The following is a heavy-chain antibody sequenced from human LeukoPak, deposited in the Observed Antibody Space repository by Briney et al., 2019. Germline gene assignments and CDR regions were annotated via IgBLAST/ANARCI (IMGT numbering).Heavy chain of an antibody. CDR2: INHSGST. V-gene: IGHV4-34*01. D-gene: IGHD3-22*01. CDR1: GGSFSGYY. J-gene: IGHJ4*02. Sequence: SETLSLTCAAYGGSFSGYYWSWIRQPPGKGLEWIGEINHSGSTNYNPPLKRRVTISVDTSKNQFSLKLSSVTAADTAVYYCARLVTDYYDSSGYLPLWGQGTLVTVSS. CDR3: ARLVTDYYDSSGYLPL.